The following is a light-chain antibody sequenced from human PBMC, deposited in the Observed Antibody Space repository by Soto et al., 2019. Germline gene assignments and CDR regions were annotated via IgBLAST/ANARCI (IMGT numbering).Light chain of an antibody. V-gene: IGKV1-5*03. J-gene: IGKJ1*01. Sequence: DIQMTQSPSTLSASVGDRVTITCRASQSIDIWLAWYQQKPGKAPKLLIYKASSLESGVPSRFSGSGYGPEFTLTISSLQPDDSATYYCQQYSSYPWTFGQGTKVEIK. CDR2: KAS. CDR1: QSIDIW. CDR3: QQYSSYPWT.